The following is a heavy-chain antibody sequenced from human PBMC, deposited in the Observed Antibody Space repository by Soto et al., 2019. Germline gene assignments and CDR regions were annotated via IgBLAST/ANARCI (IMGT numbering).Heavy chain of an antibody. CDR2: ISSSSSYI. J-gene: IGHJ4*02. CDR3: ARCGVSGGSCYLNY. D-gene: IGHD2-15*01. V-gene: IGHV3-21*01. CDR1: GFTFSSYS. Sequence: EVQLVESGGGLVKPGGSLRLSCAASGFTFSSYSMNWVRQAPGKGLEWVSSISSSSSYIYYADSVKGRFTISRDNAKNSLYLQMTSLRAEDTAVYYCARCGVSGGSCYLNYWGQGTLVTVSS.